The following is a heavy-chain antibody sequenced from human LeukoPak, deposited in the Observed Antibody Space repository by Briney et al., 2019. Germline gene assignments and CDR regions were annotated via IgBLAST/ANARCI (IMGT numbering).Heavy chain of an antibody. D-gene: IGHD3-9*01. CDR3: ARDHHDVLTGYYSNYYNYYYMDV. CDR1: GFTFNSYW. V-gene: IGHV3-7*01. Sequence: GGSLRLCCVASGFTFNSYWMRWVRQSPGKGLEWVANIKEDGTEKYYVDSVRGRFTLSRDNAENSLYLQMSSLRAEDTAVYYCARDHHDVLTGYYSNYYNYYYMDVWGKGTTVTVSS. CDR2: IKEDGTEK. J-gene: IGHJ6*03.